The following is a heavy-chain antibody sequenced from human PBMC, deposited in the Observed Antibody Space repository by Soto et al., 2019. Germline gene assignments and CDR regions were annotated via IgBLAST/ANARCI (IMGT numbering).Heavy chain of an antibody. D-gene: IGHD6-19*01. CDR3: AREVAVPHYYYGMDV. V-gene: IGHV3-48*03. Sequence: EVQLVESGGGLVQPGGSLRLSCAASGFTFSSYEMNWVRQAPGKGLEWVSYITSSGSTIYYADSVKGRFTISRDNAKNSLYLQMNSLRAEDTAVYYCAREVAVPHYYYGMDVWGQGTTVTVSS. CDR1: GFTFSSYE. J-gene: IGHJ6*02. CDR2: ITSSGSTI.